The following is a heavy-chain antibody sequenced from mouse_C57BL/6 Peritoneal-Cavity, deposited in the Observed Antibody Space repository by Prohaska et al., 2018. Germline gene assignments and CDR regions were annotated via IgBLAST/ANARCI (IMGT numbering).Heavy chain of an antibody. V-gene: IGHV11-2*01. CDR3: MRYPSSTSWCFDV. D-gene: IGHD5-1*01. J-gene: IGHJ1*03. CDR1: GFTFSGFW. CDR2: IKSVGSVI. Sequence: EVQLLETGGGLVQPGGSRGLSCEGSGFTFSGFWMSWVRQTPGKTLEWIGDIKSVGSVINYSPSIKDRVTIFRDNDKSTQNLKMSNARSVDTATYFCMRYPSSTSWCFDVWGTMTTHTVTS.